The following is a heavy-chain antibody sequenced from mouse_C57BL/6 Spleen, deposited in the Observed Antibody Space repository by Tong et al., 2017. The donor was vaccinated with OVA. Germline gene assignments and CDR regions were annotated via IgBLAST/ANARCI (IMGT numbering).Heavy chain of an antibody. CDR3: ARGDYDYDYFDY. V-gene: IGHV1-62-3*01. CDR1: GYTFTSYW. Sequence: VQLQESGAELVKPGASVKLSCKASGYTFTSYWMHWVKQRPGRGLEWIGRIDPNSGGTKYNEKFKGKATLTADKSSSTAYMQLNSLTSEDSAVYFCARGDYDYDYFDYWGQGTTLTVSS. CDR2: IDPNSGGT. D-gene: IGHD2-4*01. J-gene: IGHJ2*01.